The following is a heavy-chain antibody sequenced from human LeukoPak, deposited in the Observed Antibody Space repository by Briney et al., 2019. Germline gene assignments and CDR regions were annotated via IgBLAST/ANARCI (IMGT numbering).Heavy chain of an antibody. CDR3: VSQEVVPH. CDR2: VKEDGTTK. CDR1: GFNFINYW. Sequence: GGSLRLSCAASGFNFINYWMSWVRQAPGKGLEWMANVKEDGTTKQYVDSVKGRFTISRDNAKNSLYLQIDSLRAEDTAVYYCVSQEVVPHWGQGTLVSVSS. D-gene: IGHD2-15*01. V-gene: IGHV3-7*01. J-gene: IGHJ4*02.